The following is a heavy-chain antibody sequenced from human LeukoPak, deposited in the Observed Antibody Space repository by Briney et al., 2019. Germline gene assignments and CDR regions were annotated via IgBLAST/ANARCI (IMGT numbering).Heavy chain of an antibody. V-gene: IGHV3-30*18. CDR3: AKPARYSSGWYRVDYYYYGMDV. CDR1: GFTFRSYG. Sequence: GGSLRLPCAASGFTFRSYGMHGVREAPGEGLEGVAVISYDGSNKYYADSVKGRFTISRDNSKNTLYLQMNRLRAEDTDVYYCAKPARYSSGWYRVDYYYYGMDVWGQGTTVTVSS. CDR2: ISYDGSNK. J-gene: IGHJ6*02. D-gene: IGHD6-19*01.